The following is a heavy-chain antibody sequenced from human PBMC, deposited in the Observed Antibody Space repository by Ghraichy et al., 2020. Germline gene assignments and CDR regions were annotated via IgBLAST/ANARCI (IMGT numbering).Heavy chain of an antibody. CDR3: ARASGYGPVVLDY. D-gene: IGHD5-12*01. V-gene: IGHV2-70*04. Sequence: SGPTLVKPTQTLTLTCTFSGFSLSTSGMRVSWIRQPPGKALEWLARIDWDDDKFYSTSLKTRLTISKDTSKNQVVLKMTSMDPVGTATYYCARASGYGPVVLDYWDQGTLVTVTS. J-gene: IGHJ4*02. CDR2: IDWDDDK. CDR1: GFSLSTSGMR.